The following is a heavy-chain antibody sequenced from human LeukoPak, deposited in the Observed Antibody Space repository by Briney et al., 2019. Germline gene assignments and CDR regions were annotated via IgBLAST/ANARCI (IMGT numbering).Heavy chain of an antibody. J-gene: IGHJ4*02. CDR2: VNLHGTEK. CDR1: GFMFSDYW. Sequence: GGSLRLSCAASGFMFSDYWMSWVRQAPGKGLEWVANVNLHGTEKRYGDSVRGRFTISRDNARNSLYLQMNSLRAEDTAVYYCAREFYVWGSYRYFDYWGQGTLVTVSS. V-gene: IGHV3-7*01. CDR3: AREFYVWGSYRYFDY. D-gene: IGHD3-16*02.